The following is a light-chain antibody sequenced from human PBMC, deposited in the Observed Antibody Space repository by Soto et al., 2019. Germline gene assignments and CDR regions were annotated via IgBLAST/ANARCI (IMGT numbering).Light chain of an antibody. V-gene: IGKV1-39*01. Sequence: DIQMTQSPSSLSSSVGDSVTITCRASQTISSSLNWYQHKPGKAPKLLIYAASSLQSGVPSRFGGSGSGTDFTLTISSLQPEDFATYFCQQSYSTPRTFGQGTKLEIK. CDR3: QQSYSTPRT. J-gene: IGKJ2*01. CDR1: QTISSS. CDR2: AAS.